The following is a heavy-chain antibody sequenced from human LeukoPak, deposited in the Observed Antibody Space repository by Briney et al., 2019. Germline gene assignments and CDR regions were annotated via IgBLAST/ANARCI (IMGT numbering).Heavy chain of an antibody. D-gene: IGHD3-22*01. CDR1: GYSFTSYW. CDR3: ARRGYYYGSSGYYVAAVDY. CDR2: IYPGDSDT. V-gene: IGHV5-51*01. Sequence: GESLKISCKGSGYSFTSYWIGWVRQMPGKGLEWMGIIYPGDSDTRYSPSFQGQVTISADKSISTAYLQWSSLKASDTAMYYCARRGYYYGSSGYYVAAVDYWGQGTLVTVSS. J-gene: IGHJ4*02.